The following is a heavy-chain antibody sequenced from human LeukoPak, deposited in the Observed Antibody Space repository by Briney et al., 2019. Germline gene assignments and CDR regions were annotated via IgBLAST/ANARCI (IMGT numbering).Heavy chain of an antibody. J-gene: IGHJ5*02. CDR3: ARPYNWNYFWFDP. CDR2: INPNSGGT. Sequence: GASVKVSCKASGYTFTGYYMHWVRQAPGQGLEWMGWINPNSGGTNYAQKFQGRATMTRDTSISTAYMELSRLRSDDTAAYYCARPYNWNYFWFDPWGQGTLVTVSS. CDR1: GYTFTGYY. V-gene: IGHV1-2*02. D-gene: IGHD1-7*01.